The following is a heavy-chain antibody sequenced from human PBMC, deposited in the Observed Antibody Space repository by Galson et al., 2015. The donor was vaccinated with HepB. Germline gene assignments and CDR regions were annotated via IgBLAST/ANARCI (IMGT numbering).Heavy chain of an antibody. D-gene: IGHD1-26*01. V-gene: IGHV3-21*06. CDR3: ARDPSGSYYSDY. Sequence: SLRLSCAASGFAFSSYSMNWVRQAPGTGLEWVSSISHSRTYIYYADSVKGRFTISRDNDKNLLYLQMNSLRAEDTAVYYCARDPSGSYYSDYWGQGTLVTVSS. CDR1: GFAFSSYS. J-gene: IGHJ4*02. CDR2: ISHSRTYI.